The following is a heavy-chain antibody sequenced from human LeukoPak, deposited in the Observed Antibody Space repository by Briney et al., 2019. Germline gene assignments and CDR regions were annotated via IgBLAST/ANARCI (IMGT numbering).Heavy chain of an antibody. V-gene: IGHV4-39*07. CDR2: IYYSGST. CDR3: ARVGEFGVVTNDAFDI. CDR1: GGSISSSSYY. Sequence: SETLSLTCTVSGGSISSSSYYWGWIRQPPGKGLEWIGSIYYSGSTYYNPSLKSRVTISVDTSKNQFSLKLSSVTAADTAVYYCARVGEFGVVTNDAFDIWGQGTMVTVSS. D-gene: IGHD3-3*01. J-gene: IGHJ3*02.